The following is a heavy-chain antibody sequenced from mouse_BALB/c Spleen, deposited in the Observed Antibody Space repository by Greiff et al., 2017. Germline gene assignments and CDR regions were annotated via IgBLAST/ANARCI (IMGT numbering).Heavy chain of an antibody. D-gene: IGHD2-14*01. CDR2: ISYSGST. CDR3: ARKNYRYDGWFAY. J-gene: IGHJ3*01. CDR1: GYSITSDYA. V-gene: IGHV3-2*02. Sequence: EVQLQESGPGLVKPSQSLSLTCTVTGYSITSDYAWNWIRQFPGNKLEWMGYISYSGSTSYNPSLKSRISITRDTSKNQFFLQLNSVTTEDTATYYCARKNYRYDGWFAYWGQGTLVTVSA.